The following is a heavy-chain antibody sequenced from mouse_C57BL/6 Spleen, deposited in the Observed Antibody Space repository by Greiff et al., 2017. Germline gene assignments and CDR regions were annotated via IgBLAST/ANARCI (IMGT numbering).Heavy chain of an antibody. CDR3: AKEGVDGYSGAY. Sequence: VQLQQPGAELVKPGASVKLSCKASGYTFTSYWMHWVKQRPGQGLEWIGMIHPNSGSTNYNEKFKSKATLTVDKSSSTAYMQLSSLTSEDSAVYCCAKEGVDGYSGAYWGQGTLVTVSA. J-gene: IGHJ3*01. V-gene: IGHV1-64*01. D-gene: IGHD2-3*01. CDR2: IHPNSGST. CDR1: GYTFTSYW.